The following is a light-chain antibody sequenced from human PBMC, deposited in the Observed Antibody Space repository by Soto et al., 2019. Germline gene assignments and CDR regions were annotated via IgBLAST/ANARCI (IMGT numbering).Light chain of an antibody. V-gene: IGKV3-20*01. CDR2: ATS. CDR1: ESVSSSC. J-gene: IGKJ2*01. CDR3: QQYDNSPPYT. Sequence: EIVLTQSPGTLSLSPGERATLSCRASESVSSSCLAWYQQKPGQAPRLLIYATSRRATGVPVRFSGSGSGTDFTLTISRLEPEDFAVYFCQQYDNSPPYTFGQGTKLEI.